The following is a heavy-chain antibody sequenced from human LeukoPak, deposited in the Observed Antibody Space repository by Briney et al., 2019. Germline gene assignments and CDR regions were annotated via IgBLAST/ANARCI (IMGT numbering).Heavy chain of an antibody. CDR1: GFMFSSYA. CDR3: ARDKGYSSSWYYSHFDY. CDR2: ISAGGDSP. J-gene: IGHJ4*02. V-gene: IGHV3-23*01. D-gene: IGHD6-13*01. Sequence: PGGSLRLSCAASGFMFSSYAMSWVRQAPGQGLEWISAISAGGDSPYYGDSVKGRFSISRDNAKNSLYLQMNSLRAEDTAVYYCARDKGYSSSWYYSHFDYWGQGTLVTVSS.